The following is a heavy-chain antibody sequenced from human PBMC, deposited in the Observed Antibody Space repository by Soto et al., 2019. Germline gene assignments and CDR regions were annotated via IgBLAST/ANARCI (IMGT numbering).Heavy chain of an antibody. CDR1: GYTFSSYA. J-gene: IGHJ4*02. CDR2: INAGYGNT. CDR3: ARLLGVWLQLGGRNDY. V-gene: IGHV1-3*01. D-gene: IGHD5-12*01. Sequence: GASVKVSCKASGYTFSSYAMHWVRQAPGQRLEWMGWINAGYGNTKSSQKFQDRVTISRDTSAGTAYMELTSLRSEDTAVYYCARLLGVWLQLGGRNDYWGQGTLVTVSS.